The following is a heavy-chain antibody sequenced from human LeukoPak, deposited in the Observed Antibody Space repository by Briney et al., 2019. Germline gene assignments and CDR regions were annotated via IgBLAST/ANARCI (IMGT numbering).Heavy chain of an antibody. D-gene: IGHD6-13*01. Sequence: ASVKVSCKASGGTFSSYAISWVRQAPGQGLEWMGGIIPIFGTANYAQKSQGRVTITADESTSTAYMELSSLRSEDTAVYYCARAPLAAAGFSYWGQGTLVTVSS. CDR3: ARAPLAAAGFSY. CDR1: GGTFSSYA. J-gene: IGHJ4*02. V-gene: IGHV1-69*13. CDR2: IIPIFGTA.